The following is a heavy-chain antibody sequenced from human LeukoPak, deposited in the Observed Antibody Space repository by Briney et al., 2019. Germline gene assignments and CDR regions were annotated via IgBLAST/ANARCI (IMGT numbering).Heavy chain of an antibody. CDR2: ISAYNGNT. V-gene: IGHV1-18*01. D-gene: IGHD3-9*01. CDR1: GYTFTSYG. CDR3: ARALLPYDILTGYPETYEYYFDY. Sequence: ASVKVSCKASGYTFTSYGISWVRQAPGQGLEWMGWISAYNGNTNYAQKLQGRVTMTTDTSTSTAYMELRSLRSDDTAVYYCARALLPYDILTGYPETYEYYFDYWGQGTLVTVSS. J-gene: IGHJ4*02.